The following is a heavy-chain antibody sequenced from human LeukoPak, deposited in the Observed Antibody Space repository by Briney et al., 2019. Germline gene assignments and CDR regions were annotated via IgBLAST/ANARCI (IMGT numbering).Heavy chain of an antibody. CDR2: IKQDGSEK. CDR3: ARDPYYYDSSGYSP. D-gene: IGHD3-22*01. V-gene: IGHV3-7*03. J-gene: IGHJ4*02. Sequence: PGGSLRLSCAASGFTFSSYWMSWVRQAPGEGLEWVANIKQDGSEKDYVDSVKGRFTISRDNAKNSLYLQMNSLRAEDTAVYYCARDPYYYDSSGYSPWGQGTLVTVSS. CDR1: GFTFSSYW.